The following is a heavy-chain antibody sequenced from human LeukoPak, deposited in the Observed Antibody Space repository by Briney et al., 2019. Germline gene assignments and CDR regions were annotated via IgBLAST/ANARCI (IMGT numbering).Heavy chain of an antibody. Sequence: ASVKVSCKASGYTFTGHYMHWVRQAPGQRPEWMGWINPYSGGTKYAPRFQGRVTMTRDTSINTAYMELSRLRSDDTALYYCARDSSSWGSLNYFDPWGQGTQVTVSS. CDR2: INPYSGGT. V-gene: IGHV1-2*02. CDR1: GYTFTGHY. J-gene: IGHJ5*02. CDR3: ARDSSSWGSLNYFDP. D-gene: IGHD6-13*01.